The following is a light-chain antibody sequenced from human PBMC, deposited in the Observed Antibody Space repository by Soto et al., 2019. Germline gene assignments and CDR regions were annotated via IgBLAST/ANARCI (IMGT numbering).Light chain of an antibody. J-gene: IGKJ1*01. CDR2: DAS. CDR1: QSVASSY. Sequence: EIVLTQSPGTLSLSPGERATLSCRASQSVASSYLAWYQQKPGQPPRLLIYDASSRATGIPDRFSGSGSGTDFTLTISRLEPEDFAVYYCQQYGRSPRTFGQGTKVEIK. V-gene: IGKV3-20*01. CDR3: QQYGRSPRT.